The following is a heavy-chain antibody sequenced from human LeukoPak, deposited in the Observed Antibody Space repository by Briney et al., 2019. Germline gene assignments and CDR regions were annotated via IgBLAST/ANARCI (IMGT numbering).Heavy chain of an antibody. CDR3: ARDVTAAFDY. J-gene: IGHJ4*02. D-gene: IGHD6-13*01. CDR1: GDSISYFY. Sequence: SETLSLTCSVSGDSISYFYWSWIRQAAGKGLEWIGRFSSSGSTYYNPSLKSRITISVDTSKNQFSLKLSSVTAADPAVYYCARDVTAAFDYWGQGTLVTVSS. CDR2: FSSSGST. V-gene: IGHV4-4*07.